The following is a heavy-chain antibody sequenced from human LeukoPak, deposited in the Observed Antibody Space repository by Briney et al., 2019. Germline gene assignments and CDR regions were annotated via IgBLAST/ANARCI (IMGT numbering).Heavy chain of an antibody. CDR3: ARDGRDGLQSFDFDY. Sequence: GRSLRLSCAASGFTFSSYAMRWVRQAPGKGLEWVAVISYDGSNKYYADSVKGRFTISRDNSKNTLYMQMNSLRAEDTAVYNCARDGRDGLQSFDFDYWGQGTLVTVSS. CDR1: GFTFSSYA. D-gene: IGHD5-24*01. CDR2: ISYDGSNK. V-gene: IGHV3-30-3*01. J-gene: IGHJ4*02.